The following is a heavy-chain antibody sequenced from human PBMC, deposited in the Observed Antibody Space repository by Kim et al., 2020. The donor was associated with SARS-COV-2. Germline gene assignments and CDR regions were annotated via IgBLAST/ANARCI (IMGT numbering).Heavy chain of an antibody. D-gene: IGHD2-21*01. V-gene: IGHV4-28*01. J-gene: IGHJ3*02. CDR3: ARNSVILNAFDI. Sequence: YYNPSLKRRVTMSVDTSKNQFSLKLSSVTAVDTAVYYCARNSVILNAFDIWGQGTMVTVSS.